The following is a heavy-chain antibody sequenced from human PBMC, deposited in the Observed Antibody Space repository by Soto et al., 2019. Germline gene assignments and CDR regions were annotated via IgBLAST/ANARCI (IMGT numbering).Heavy chain of an antibody. Sequence: SETLSLTCIVSGESISSSSYYWGWIRQPPGKGLEWIGSIYYTARTNYNPSFKSRVTISIDTSKNQFSLKLSSVTATDTAVYYCARQRTTVVTQAYFDHWGQGALVTVSS. J-gene: IGHJ4*02. CDR2: IYYTART. CDR3: ARQRTTVVTQAYFDH. CDR1: GESISSSSYY. D-gene: IGHD2-21*02. V-gene: IGHV4-39*01.